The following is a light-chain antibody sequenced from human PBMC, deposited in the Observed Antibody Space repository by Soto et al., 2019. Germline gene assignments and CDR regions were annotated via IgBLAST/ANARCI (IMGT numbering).Light chain of an antibody. CDR3: VQHDSYPWT. J-gene: IGKJ1*01. CDR2: AAS. CDR1: QGISTY. Sequence: DIQMTQSPSAMSASVGDRVTITCRASQGISTYLAWFQQRPGEVPKRLIYAASSLQSGVPSRFSGSGSGTEFTLTISSLQPEDSATYYCVQHDSYPWTFGQGTKVEIK. V-gene: IGKV1-17*03.